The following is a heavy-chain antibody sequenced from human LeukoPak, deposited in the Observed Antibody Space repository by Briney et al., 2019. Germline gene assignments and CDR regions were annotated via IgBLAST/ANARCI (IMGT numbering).Heavy chain of an antibody. Sequence: ASVKDSCKASGYTFTSYAMHWVRQAPGQRLEWMGWINAGNGNTKYSQKFQGRVTITRDTSASTAYMELSSLRSEDTAVYYCARALSTVTIESFDYWGQGTLVTVSS. V-gene: IGHV1-3*01. CDR3: ARALSTVTIESFDY. CDR2: INAGNGNT. D-gene: IGHD4-17*01. CDR1: GYTFTSYA. J-gene: IGHJ4*02.